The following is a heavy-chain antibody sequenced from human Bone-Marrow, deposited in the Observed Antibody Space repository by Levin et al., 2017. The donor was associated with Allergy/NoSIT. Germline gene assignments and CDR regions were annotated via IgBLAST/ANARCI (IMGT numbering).Heavy chain of an antibody. D-gene: IGHD6-6*01. CDR1: GYTFSTYD. V-gene: IGHV1-8*01. J-gene: IGHJ4*02. Sequence: ASVKVSCKASGYTFSTYDIHWVRQATGQGLEWMGWVNPSNGDTGYAPKFRGRVTTTMDTSISTAYMELTSLTSEDTGVYYCARGRPIAARPGPNRLQRPRTFDYWGQGTLLTVSS. CDR2: VNPSNGDT. CDR3: ARGRPIAARPGPNRLQRPRTFDY.